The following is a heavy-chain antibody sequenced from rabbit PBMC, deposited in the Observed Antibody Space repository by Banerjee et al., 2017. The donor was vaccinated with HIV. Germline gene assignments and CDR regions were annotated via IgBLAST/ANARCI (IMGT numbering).Heavy chain of an antibody. CDR1: GFDFSTNT. D-gene: IGHD6-1*01. CDR2: IGTGSGTT. Sequence: QEQLEESGGDLVKPEGSLTLTCTASGFDFSTNTMCWVRQAPGKGLEWIGCIGTGSGTTYYASWAKGRFTISKTSSTTVTLQMTSLTAADTATYFCARSVGYDGYGYVYYFNLWGPGTLVTVS. V-gene: IGHV1S45*01. CDR3: ARSVGYDGYGYVYYFNL. J-gene: IGHJ4*01.